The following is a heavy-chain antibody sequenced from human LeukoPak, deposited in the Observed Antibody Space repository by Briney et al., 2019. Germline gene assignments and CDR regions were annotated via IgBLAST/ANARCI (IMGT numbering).Heavy chain of an antibody. CDR2: IRYDGSNK. CDR3: ARSTTHYYYYMDV. CDR1: GFTFSSYG. D-gene: IGHD5/OR15-5a*01. J-gene: IGHJ6*03. V-gene: IGHV3-30*02. Sequence: PGGSLRLSCAASGFTFSSYGMHWVRQAPGKGLEWVAFIRYDGSNKYYADSVKGRFTISRDNSKNTLYLQMNSLRVEDTAIYYCARSTTHYYYYMDVWGKGTTVTVSS.